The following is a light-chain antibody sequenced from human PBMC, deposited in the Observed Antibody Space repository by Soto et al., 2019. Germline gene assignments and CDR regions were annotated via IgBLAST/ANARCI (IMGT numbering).Light chain of an antibody. J-gene: IGKJ5*01. CDR3: QQSYSTPIT. CDR2: AAS. V-gene: IGKV1-39*01. CDR1: QSISSY. Sequence: DIQMTQSASSLSACVGHRVTITCRASQSISSYLNWYQQKPGKAPKLLIYAASSLQSGVPSRFSGSGSGTDFTLTISSLQPEDFATYYCQQSYSTPITFGQGTLLEI.